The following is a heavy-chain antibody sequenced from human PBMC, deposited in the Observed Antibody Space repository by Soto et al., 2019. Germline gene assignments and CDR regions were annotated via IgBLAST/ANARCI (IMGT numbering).Heavy chain of an antibody. D-gene: IGHD2-15*01. CDR3: ARDRNIVVVVAADSYYYGMDV. V-gene: IGHV3-48*02. CDR2: ISSSSSTI. CDR1: GFTFSSYS. J-gene: IGHJ6*02. Sequence: EVQLVESGGGLVQPGGSLRLSCAASGFTFSSYSMNWVRQAPGKGLEWVSYISSSSSTIYYADSVKGRFTIYRDNAKNSLYLPMHRLRDEDTDVYYCARDRNIVVVVAADSYYYGMDVWGQGTTVTVSS.